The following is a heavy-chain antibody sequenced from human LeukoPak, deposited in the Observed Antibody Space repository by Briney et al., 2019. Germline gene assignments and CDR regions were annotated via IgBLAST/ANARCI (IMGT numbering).Heavy chain of an antibody. D-gene: IGHD3-16*02. CDR3: ARDYSTYDYVWGSYRYTPFFDY. V-gene: IGHV3-21*01. J-gene: IGHJ4*02. CDR1: GFTFSSYS. CDR2: ISSSSSYI. Sequence: GGSLRLSCAASGFTFSSYSMSWVRQAPGKGLEWVSSISSSSSYIYYADSVKGRFTISRDNAKNSLYLQMNSLRAEDTAVYYCARDYSTYDYVWGSYRYTPFFDYWGQGTLVTVSS.